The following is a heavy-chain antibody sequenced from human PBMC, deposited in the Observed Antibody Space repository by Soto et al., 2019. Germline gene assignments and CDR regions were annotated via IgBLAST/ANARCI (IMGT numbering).Heavy chain of an antibody. CDR1: GFTFSSYA. CDR2: IGASGRST. CDR3: ADGGEWSFNFEY. Sequence: HPGGSLRLSCAASGFTFSSYAMSWVRQAPGKGLEWVSGIGASGRSTYYPDSVKGRFTISRDNSKNTLYLQMNNLRAEDTAVYYCADGGEWSFNFEYWGLGTLVTVPQ. D-gene: IGHD3-16*02. V-gene: IGHV3-23*01. J-gene: IGHJ4*02.